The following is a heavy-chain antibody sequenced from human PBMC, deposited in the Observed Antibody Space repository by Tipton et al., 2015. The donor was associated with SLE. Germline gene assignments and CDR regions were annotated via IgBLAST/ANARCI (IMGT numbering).Heavy chain of an antibody. CDR1: GFTFSSYS. D-gene: IGHD1-26*01. CDR3: AKDTTLFDY. CDR2: LSGSATTT. V-gene: IGHV3-23*01. Sequence: SLRLSCVASGFTFSSYSMSWVRQAPGKGLEWVSILSGSATTTDYGNSVKGRFTISRDNAKNTVSLQMDSLRADDTAIYYCAKDTTLFDYWGQGTLVTVSS. J-gene: IGHJ4*02.